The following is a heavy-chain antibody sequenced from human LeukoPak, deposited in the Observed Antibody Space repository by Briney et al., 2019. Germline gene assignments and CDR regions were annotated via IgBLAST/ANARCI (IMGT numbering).Heavy chain of an antibody. Sequence: GGSLRLSCAASGFTFSSYWMSWVRQAPGKGLEWVANIKQDGSEKYYEDSVKGRFTISRDNAKNSLYLQMNSLRAEDTAVYYCARVAGSWWFDPWGQGTLVTVSS. D-gene: IGHD1-26*01. V-gene: IGHV3-7*01. CDR3: ARVAGSWWFDP. CDR2: IKQDGSEK. CDR1: GFTFSSYW. J-gene: IGHJ5*02.